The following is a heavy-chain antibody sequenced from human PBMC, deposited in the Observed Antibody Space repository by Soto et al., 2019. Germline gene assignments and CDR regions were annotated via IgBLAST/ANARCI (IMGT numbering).Heavy chain of an antibody. CDR2: INHSGST. V-gene: IGHV4-34*01. CDR3: TSEGAPLGQYGMDV. CDR1: GGSFSGYY. Sequence: QVQLQQWGAGLLKPSETLSLTCAVYGGSFSGYYWSWIRQPPGKGLEWIEEINHSGSTNYNPSLKSRVTISVDTSKNQFSLKLSSVTAADTAVYYCTSEGAPLGQYGMDVWGQGTTVTVSS. J-gene: IGHJ6*02. D-gene: IGHD7-27*01.